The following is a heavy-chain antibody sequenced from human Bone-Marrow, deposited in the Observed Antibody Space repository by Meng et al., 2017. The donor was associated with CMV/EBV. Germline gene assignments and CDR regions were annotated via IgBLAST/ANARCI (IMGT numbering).Heavy chain of an antibody. CDR3: AKETLYYYGMAV. V-gene: IGHV3-9*01. J-gene: IGHJ6*02. CDR1: GFTFDDYA. Sequence: GGSLRLSCAASGFTFDDYAMHWVRQAPGKGLEWVSGISWNSGSIGYADSVKGRFTISRDNAKNSLYLQMNSLRAEDTALYYCAKETLYYYGMAVWGQGTTVTVSS. CDR2: ISWNSGSI.